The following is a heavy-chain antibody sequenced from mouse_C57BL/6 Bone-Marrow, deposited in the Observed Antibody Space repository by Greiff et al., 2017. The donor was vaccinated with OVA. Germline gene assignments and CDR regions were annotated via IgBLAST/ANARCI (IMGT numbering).Heavy chain of an antibody. D-gene: IGHD1-1*01. CDR1: GYSITSDY. J-gene: IGHJ2*01. V-gene: IGHV3-8*01. CDR3: TRERYYGSIHYFDY. Sequence: VQLQQSGPGLAQPSQTLSLTCSVTGYSITSDYWNWIRKFPGNKLEYMGYISYSGSTYYNPSLKSRISITRNTSKNQYFPQLNSVTTEDTATYYWTRERYYGSIHYFDYWGQGTTLTVSS. CDR2: ISYSGST.